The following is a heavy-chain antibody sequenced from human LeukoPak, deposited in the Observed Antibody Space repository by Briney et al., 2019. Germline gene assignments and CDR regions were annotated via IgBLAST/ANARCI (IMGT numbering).Heavy chain of an antibody. Sequence: GASLRLSCAASGFTFSNYAMSWVRQAPGKGLEWVSAILGSGGSTYNADSVKGRFTVSRDNSKSTLYLQMNSLRAEDTALYYCAKWGDYDVLTGYYVPDYWGQGTLVTVSS. D-gene: IGHD3-9*01. CDR3: AKWGDYDVLTGYYVPDY. J-gene: IGHJ4*02. V-gene: IGHV3-23*01. CDR1: GFTFSNYA. CDR2: ILGSGGST.